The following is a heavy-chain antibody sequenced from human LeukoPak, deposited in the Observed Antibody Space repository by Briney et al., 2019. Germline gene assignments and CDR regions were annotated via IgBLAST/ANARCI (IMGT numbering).Heavy chain of an antibody. CDR3: ASLNYDILTGYFPFDY. CDR2: IYYSGST. CDR1: GGSISSGDYY. Sequence: ASETLSLTCTVSGGSISSGDYYWSWIRQPPGKGLEWIGYIYYSGSTYYNPSLKSRVTISVDTSKNQFSLKPSSVTAADTAVYYCASLNYDILTGYFPFDYWGQGTLVTVSS. D-gene: IGHD3-9*01. J-gene: IGHJ4*02. V-gene: IGHV4-30-4*08.